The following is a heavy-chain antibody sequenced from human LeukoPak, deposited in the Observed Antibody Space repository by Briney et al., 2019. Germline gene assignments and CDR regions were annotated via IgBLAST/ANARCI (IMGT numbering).Heavy chain of an antibody. Sequence: SETLSLTCTVSGGSISSSRYYWGWVRQPPGKGLEWIGSIYYSGSTYHNPSLKSRVTIPVDTSKNQFSLKLTSVTAADTAVYFCARLRYNWNDADYWGQGTLVTVSS. CDR2: IYYSGST. J-gene: IGHJ4*02. D-gene: IGHD1-20*01. V-gene: IGHV4-39*01. CDR1: GGSISSSRYY. CDR3: ARLRYNWNDADY.